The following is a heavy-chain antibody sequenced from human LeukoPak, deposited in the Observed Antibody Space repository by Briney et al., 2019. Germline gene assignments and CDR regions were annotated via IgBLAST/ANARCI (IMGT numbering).Heavy chain of an antibody. V-gene: IGHV1-8*01. Sequence: GASVRVSCKTSGYTVRDYEINWVRQAPGLGLEWVAWIHANSGKAGSAQKFQGRVTLTRDTSTETAFMELSGLTSDDSATYFCARGHYGGNRYFDNWGQGTLVTVSS. CDR3: ARGHYGGNRYFDN. J-gene: IGHJ4*02. CDR2: IHANSGKA. CDR1: GYTVRDYE. D-gene: IGHD4-23*01.